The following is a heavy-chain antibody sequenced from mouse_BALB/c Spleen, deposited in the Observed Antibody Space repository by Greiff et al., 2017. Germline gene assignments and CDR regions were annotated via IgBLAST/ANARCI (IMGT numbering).Heavy chain of an antibody. D-gene: IGHD1-1*01. V-gene: IGHV5-6-3*01. J-gene: IGHJ3*01. CDR2: INSNGGST. CDR1: GFTFSSYG. Sequence: EVKLVESGGGLVQPGGSLKLSCAASGFTFSSYGMSWVRQTPDKRLELVATINSNGGSTYYPDSVKGRFTISRDNAKNTLYLQMSSLKSEDTAMYYYAADDYGSAWFAYWGQGTLVTVSA. CDR3: AADDYGSAWFAY.